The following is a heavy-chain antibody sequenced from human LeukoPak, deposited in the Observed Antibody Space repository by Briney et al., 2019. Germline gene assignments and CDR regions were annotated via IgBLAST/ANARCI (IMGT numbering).Heavy chain of an antibody. V-gene: IGHV6-1*01. J-gene: IGHJ4*02. D-gene: IGHD6-19*01. CDR3: ARGGRELTVAVFEY. CDR2: TYYRSKWYS. CDR1: GDSVSSNNAA. Sequence: SQTLSLTCAISGDSVSSNNAAWNWIRQSPSRGLEWLVRTYYRSKWYSDSAVSVKSRISINPDTSKNQVSLHLDSVTPDDTAVYYCARGGRELTVAVFEYWGQGTLVTVSS.